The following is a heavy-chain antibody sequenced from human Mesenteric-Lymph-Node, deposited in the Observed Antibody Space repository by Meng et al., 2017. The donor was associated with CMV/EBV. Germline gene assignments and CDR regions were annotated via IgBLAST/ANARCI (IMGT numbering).Heavy chain of an antibody. CDR2: INHSGST. J-gene: IGHJ3*02. CDR3: ARDLRVTGAFDI. D-gene: IGHD2-21*02. Sequence: SETLSLTCAVYGGSFSGYYWSWIRQPPGKGLEWIGEINHSGSTNYNPSLKSRVTISVDTSKNQFSLKLSSVTAADTAVYHCARDLRVTGAFDIWGQGTMVTVSS. V-gene: IGHV4-34*01. CDR1: GGSFSGYY.